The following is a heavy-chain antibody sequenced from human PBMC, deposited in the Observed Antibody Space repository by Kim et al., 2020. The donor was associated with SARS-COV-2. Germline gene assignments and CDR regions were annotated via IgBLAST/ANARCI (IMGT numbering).Heavy chain of an antibody. J-gene: IGHJ4*02. Sequence: GGSLRLSCAASGFTFSSYGMHWVRQAPGKGLEWVAVISYDGSNKYYADSVKGRFTISRDNSKNTLYLQMNSLRAEDTAVYYCAKDPGSITMIIRGYFDYWGQGTLVTVSS. D-gene: IGHD3-22*01. CDR3: AKDPGSITMIIRGYFDY. CDR1: GFTFSSYG. V-gene: IGHV3-30*18. CDR2: ISYDGSNK.